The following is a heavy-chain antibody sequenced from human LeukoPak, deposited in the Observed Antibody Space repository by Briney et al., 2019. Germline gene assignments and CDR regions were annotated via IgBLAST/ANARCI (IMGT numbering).Heavy chain of an antibody. J-gene: IGHJ4*02. Sequence: GASVKVSCKASGYTFTSYYMHWVRQAPGQGLEWMGIINPSGGSTSYAQKFQGRVTMTRDTSTSTVYMELSSLRSEDTAVYYCARDPGDYYGSSGYYPHYWGQGTLVTVSS. CDR2: INPSGGST. CDR3: ARDPGDYYGSSGYYPHY. CDR1: GYTFTSYY. V-gene: IGHV1-46*01. D-gene: IGHD3-22*01.